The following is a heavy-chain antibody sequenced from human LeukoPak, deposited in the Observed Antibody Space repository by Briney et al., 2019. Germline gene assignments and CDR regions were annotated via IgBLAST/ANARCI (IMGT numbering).Heavy chain of an antibody. CDR2: IYTSGST. CDR3: ASHSSGSDLT. CDR1: GGSISSGSYY. V-gene: IGHV4-61*02. D-gene: IGHD3-22*01. Sequence: SETLSLTCTVSGGSISSGSYYWSWIRQPAGKGLEWIGRIYTSGSTNYNPSLKSRVTISVDTSKNQFSLKLSSVTAADTAVYYCASHSSGSDLTWGQGTLVTVSS. J-gene: IGHJ5*02.